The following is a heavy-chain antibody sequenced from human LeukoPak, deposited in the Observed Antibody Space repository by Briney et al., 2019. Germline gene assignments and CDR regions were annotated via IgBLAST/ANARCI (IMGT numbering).Heavy chain of an antibody. J-gene: IGHJ4*02. D-gene: IGHD4-17*01. CDR2: INHSGST. V-gene: IGHV4-34*01. CDR1: GGSFSGYY. Sequence: SETLSLTCAVYGGSFSGYYWSWIRQPPGKGLEWIGEINHSGSTNYNPSLKSRVTISVDTSKNQFSLKLSSVTAADTAVYYCARVYGDYGDYWGQGTLVTVPS. CDR3: ARVYGDYGDY.